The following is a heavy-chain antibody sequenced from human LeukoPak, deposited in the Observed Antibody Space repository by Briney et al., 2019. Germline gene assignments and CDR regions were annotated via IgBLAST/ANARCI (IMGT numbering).Heavy chain of an antibody. CDR2: INPNSGGT. V-gene: IGHV1-2*02. D-gene: IGHD4-11*01. CDR3: AKDAIVRDYSNSDY. CDR1: GYTFTDYY. Sequence: ASVKVSCKASGYTFTDYYIHWVRQAPGQGLEWMGWINPNSGGTNYAQKFQGRVTMTRDTSISTAYMELSRLTSDDTAVYYCAKDAIVRDYSNSDYWGQGTLVTVSS. J-gene: IGHJ4*02.